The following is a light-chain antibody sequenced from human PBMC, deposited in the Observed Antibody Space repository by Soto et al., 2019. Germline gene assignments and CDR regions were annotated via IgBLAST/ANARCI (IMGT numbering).Light chain of an antibody. CDR3: SSTTTTSTVV. J-gene: IGLJ2*01. Sequence: QSALTQPASVSGSPGQSITISCTGTSSDVGGYNYVSWYQHHPGKAPKLMIYDVTNRPSGVSNRFSGSKSGNTASLTISGVQSEDQASYYCSSTTTTSTVVFGGGTKLTVL. V-gene: IGLV2-14*03. CDR1: SSDVGGYNY. CDR2: DVT.